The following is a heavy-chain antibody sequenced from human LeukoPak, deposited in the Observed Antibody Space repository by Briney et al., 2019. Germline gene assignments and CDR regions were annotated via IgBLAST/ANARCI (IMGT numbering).Heavy chain of an antibody. V-gene: IGHV4-34*01. CDR1: GGSFSGYY. CDR3: ARWGRGSSGWYSRYYYMDV. J-gene: IGHJ6*03. CDR2: INHSGST. Sequence: PSETLSLTCAVYGGSFSGYYWSWIRQPPGKGLEWIGEINHSGSTNYNPSLKSRVTISVDTSKNQYPLKLSSVTAADTAVYYCARWGRGSSGWYSRYYYMDVWGKGTTVTASS. D-gene: IGHD6-19*01.